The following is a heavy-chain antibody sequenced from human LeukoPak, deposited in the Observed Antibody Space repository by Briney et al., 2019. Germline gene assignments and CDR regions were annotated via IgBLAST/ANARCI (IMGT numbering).Heavy chain of an antibody. CDR2: ISYDGSNK. Sequence: GGSLRLSCAASGFIFSSYAMHWVRQAPGKGLEWVAVISYDGSNKYYADSVKGRFTISRDNSKNTLYLQMNSLRAEDTAVYYCARVYDFWSGYFSYWGQGTLVTVSS. CDR1: GFIFSSYA. CDR3: ARVYDFWSGYFSY. D-gene: IGHD3-3*01. V-gene: IGHV3-30-3*01. J-gene: IGHJ4*02.